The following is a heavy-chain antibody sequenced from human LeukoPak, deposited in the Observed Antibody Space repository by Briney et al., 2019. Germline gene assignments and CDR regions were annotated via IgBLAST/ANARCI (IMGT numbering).Heavy chain of an antibody. D-gene: IGHD3-22*01. CDR3: ALNPITMIVVAQPDDAFDI. CDR1: GFTFSNAW. Sequence: GGSLRLSCAASGFTFSNAWMSWVRQAPGKGLEWVGRIKSKTDGGTTDYAAPVKGRFTISRDDSKNTLYLQMNSLKTEDTAVYYCALNPITMIVVAQPDDAFDIWGQGTMVTVSS. V-gene: IGHV3-15*01. CDR2: IKSKTDGGTT. J-gene: IGHJ3*02.